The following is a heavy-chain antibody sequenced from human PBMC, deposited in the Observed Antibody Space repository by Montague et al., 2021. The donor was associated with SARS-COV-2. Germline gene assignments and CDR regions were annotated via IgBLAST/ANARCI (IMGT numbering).Heavy chain of an antibody. CDR1: GFTFSSYE. D-gene: IGHD3-16*01. Sequence: SLRLSCAASGFTFSSYEMNWVRQAPGKGLEWVSYISSSGSTIYYADSVXGRFTISRDNAKNSLYLQMNSLRAEDTAVYYCARAVPYVFRPLKYFDYWGQGTLVTVSS. CDR2: ISSSGSTI. J-gene: IGHJ4*02. V-gene: IGHV3-48*03. CDR3: ARAVPYVFRPLKYFDY.